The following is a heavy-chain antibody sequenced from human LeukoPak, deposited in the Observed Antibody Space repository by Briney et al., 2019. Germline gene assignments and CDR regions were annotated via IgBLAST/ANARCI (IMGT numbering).Heavy chain of an antibody. D-gene: IGHD6-6*01. J-gene: IGHJ4*02. Sequence: SVKVSCKASGGTFSSYAISWVRQAPGQGLEWMGGIIPIFGTANYAQKFQGRVTITADESTSTAYMELSSLRSEDTAVYYCARVQLAEGYYFDYWGQGTLVTVSS. CDR3: ARVQLAEGYYFDY. V-gene: IGHV1-69*13. CDR1: GGTFSSYA. CDR2: IIPIFGTA.